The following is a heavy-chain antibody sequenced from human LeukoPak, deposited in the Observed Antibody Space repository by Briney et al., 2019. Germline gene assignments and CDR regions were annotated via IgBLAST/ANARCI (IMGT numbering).Heavy chain of an antibody. J-gene: IGHJ5*02. CDR3: ARALGYCSGGSCQGPRGWFDP. Sequence: SETLSLTCTVSGGSISSSSYYWGWIRQPPGKGLEWIGSIYYSGSTYYNPSLNSRVTISVDTSKNQFSLKLSSVTAADTAVYYCARALGYCSGGSCQGPRGWFDPWGQGTLVTVSS. V-gene: IGHV4-39*07. CDR2: IYYSGST. D-gene: IGHD2-15*01. CDR1: GGSISSSSYY.